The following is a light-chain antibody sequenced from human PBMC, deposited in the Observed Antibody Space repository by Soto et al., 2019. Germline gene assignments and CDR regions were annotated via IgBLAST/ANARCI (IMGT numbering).Light chain of an antibody. CDR3: ASFTTDSTLI. J-gene: IGLJ2*01. CDR2: DVH. CDR1: SSDIGLFNY. V-gene: IGLV2-14*01. Sequence: QSALTQPASVSGSPGQSITISCTGTSSDIGLFNYVSWYQHYPGKAPKLLIYDVHNRPSGVSSRFSGSKSGDTAALIISGLQAQDDADYYCASFTTDSTLIFGGVTKLTVL.